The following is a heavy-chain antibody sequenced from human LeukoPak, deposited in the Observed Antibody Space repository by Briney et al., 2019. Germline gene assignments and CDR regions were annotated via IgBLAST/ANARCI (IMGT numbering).Heavy chain of an antibody. CDR1: GFTFSSYA. V-gene: IGHV3-23*01. CDR3: ARDKDVYYFDY. Sequence: GGSLRLSCAASGFTFSSYAMSWVRQAPGKGLEWVSAISGSGGSTYYADSAKGRFTISRDNSKNTLYLQMDSLRAEDTAVYYCARDKDVYYFDYWGQGTLVTASS. CDR2: ISGSGGST. D-gene: IGHD5-24*01. J-gene: IGHJ4*02.